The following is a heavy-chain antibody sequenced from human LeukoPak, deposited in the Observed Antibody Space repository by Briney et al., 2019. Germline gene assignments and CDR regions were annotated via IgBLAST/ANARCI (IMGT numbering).Heavy chain of an antibody. D-gene: IGHD3-22*01. V-gene: IGHV4-59*01. CDR1: GGSISSYY. CDR3: ARDKGEYYDSSGYLDY. CDR2: IYYSGNT. Sequence: SETLSLTCTVSGGSISSYYWSWVRQPPGKGLEWIGYIYYSGNTNYNPSLKSRVTISVDTSKNQFSLKLSSVTAADTAMYYCARDKGEYYDSSGYLDYWGQGTLVTVSS. J-gene: IGHJ4*02.